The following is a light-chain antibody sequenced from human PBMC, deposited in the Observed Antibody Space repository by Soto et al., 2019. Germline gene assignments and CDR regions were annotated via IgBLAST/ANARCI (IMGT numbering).Light chain of an antibody. V-gene: IGKV3-20*01. CDR1: QSVSSSF. J-gene: IGKJ2*01. CDR3: QQYGSSPYT. Sequence: EIVLTQAPGTLSLSPGERATLSFSASQSVSSSFLAWYQHKPGQAPRLLIYAPSSRATGIPDRFSGSGSGKDFTLSIRRLEPEDFAVYYCQQYGSSPYTFGQGTKLEIK. CDR2: APS.